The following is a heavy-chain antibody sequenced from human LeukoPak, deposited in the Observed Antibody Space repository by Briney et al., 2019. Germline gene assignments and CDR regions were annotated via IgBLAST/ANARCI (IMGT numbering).Heavy chain of an antibody. D-gene: IGHD3-10*01. J-gene: IGHJ4*02. CDR3: ARDRMVRGVIGSEGFDY. V-gene: IGHV4-31*03. CDR1: GGSISSGGYY. CDR2: IYYSGST. Sequence: PSETLSLTCTVSGGSISSGGYYWSWIRQHPGKGLEWIGYIYYSGSTYYNPSLKSRVTISVDTSKNQFSLKLSSVTAADTAVYYCARDRMVRGVIGSEGFDYWGQGTLVTVSS.